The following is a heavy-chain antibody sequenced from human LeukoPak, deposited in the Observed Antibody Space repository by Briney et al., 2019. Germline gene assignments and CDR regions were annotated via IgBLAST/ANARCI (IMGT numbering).Heavy chain of an antibody. J-gene: IGHJ4*02. Sequence: GGSLRLSCGVSGFSFSSYSMSWVRQAPGKGLEWVSYISSSGSTIYYADSVKGRFTISRDNAKDSLYLQMNSLRAEDTAVYYCARDLGFPPYYFDYWGQGTLVTVSS. V-gene: IGHV3-48*04. CDR2: ISSSGSTI. CDR1: GFSFSSYS. D-gene: IGHD3-16*01. CDR3: ARDLGFPPYYFDY.